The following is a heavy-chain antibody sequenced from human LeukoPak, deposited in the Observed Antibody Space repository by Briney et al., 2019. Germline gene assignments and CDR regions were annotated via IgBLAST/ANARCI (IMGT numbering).Heavy chain of an antibody. CDR3: AREGRLGGYGMDV. V-gene: IGHV4-30-4*08. CDR1: GGSISSGGYY. J-gene: IGHJ6*02. CDR2: IYYSGST. Sequence: SETLSLTCTVSGGSISSGGYYWSWIRQHPGKGLEWIGYIYYSGSTYYNPSLKSRVTISVDTSKNQFSLKLGSVTAADTAVYYCAREGRLGGYGMDVWGQGTTVTVSS. D-gene: IGHD3-16*01.